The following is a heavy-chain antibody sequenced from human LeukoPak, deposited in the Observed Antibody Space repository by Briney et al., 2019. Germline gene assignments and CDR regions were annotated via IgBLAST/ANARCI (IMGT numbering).Heavy chain of an antibody. J-gene: IGHJ5*02. D-gene: IGHD2-2*01. CDR2: INPNNGDT. CDR1: GYIFTAYF. V-gene: IGHV1-2*02. Sequence: GASVKVPCKASGYIFTAYFIRWVRQAPGQGLEWMGWINPNNGDTKYAQKFQGRITMTRDSSLSTAYMELSSLRSDDTAVYYCVRDGYCSRSNCLWAGWFDPWGQGTLLTVSS. CDR3: VRDGYCSRSNCLWAGWFDP.